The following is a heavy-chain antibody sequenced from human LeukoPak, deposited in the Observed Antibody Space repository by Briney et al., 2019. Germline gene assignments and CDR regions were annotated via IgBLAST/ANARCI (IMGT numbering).Heavy chain of an antibody. CDR3: ARAHYSNWFDP. V-gene: IGHV4-39*07. D-gene: IGHD4-11*01. CDR1: GGSISSSSYY. CDR2: IYYSGSP. Sequence: PSETLSLTCTVSGGSISSSSYYWGWIRQPPGKGLEWIGSIYYSGSPYYNPSLKSRVTISVDTSKNQFSLKLSSVTAADTAVYYCARAHYSNWFDPWGQGTLVTVSS. J-gene: IGHJ5*02.